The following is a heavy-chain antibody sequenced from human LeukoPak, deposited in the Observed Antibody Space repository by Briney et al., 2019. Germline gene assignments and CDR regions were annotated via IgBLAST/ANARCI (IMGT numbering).Heavy chain of an antibody. Sequence: GGSLRLSCVASGFSFNNFGMTWVRQAPGRGLEWVSSISGTGGSTHYADSVKGRFTISRDNSKNTLYLQMNSLRAGDTAVYYCAKISYYDSSGFYREYYFDYWGQGTLVPVSS. J-gene: IGHJ4*02. CDR1: GFSFNNFG. CDR3: AKISYYDSSGFYREYYFDY. CDR2: ISGTGGST. V-gene: IGHV3-23*01. D-gene: IGHD3-22*01.